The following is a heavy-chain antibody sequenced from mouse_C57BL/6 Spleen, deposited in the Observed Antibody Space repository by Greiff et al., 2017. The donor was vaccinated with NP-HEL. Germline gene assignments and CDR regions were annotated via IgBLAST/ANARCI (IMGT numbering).Heavy chain of an antibody. CDR3: AIDLSASAEEGFAY. CDR1: GYTFTSYW. D-gene: IGHD6-2*01. V-gene: IGHV1-74*01. J-gene: IGHJ3*01. CDR2: IHPSDSDT. Sequence: QVQLQQPGAELVKPGASVKVSCKASGYTFTSYWMHWVKQRPGQGLEWIGRIHPSDSDTNYNQKFKGKATLTVDKSSSTAYMPLRSLTSKDSAVYDYAIDLSASAEEGFAYWGQGTLVTVSA.